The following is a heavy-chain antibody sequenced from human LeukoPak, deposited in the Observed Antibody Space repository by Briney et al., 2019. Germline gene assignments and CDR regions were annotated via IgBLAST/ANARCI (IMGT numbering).Heavy chain of an antibody. V-gene: IGHV1-18*01. CDR2: ISAYNGNT. Sequence: ASVKVSCKTSGYTFTSYGISWVRQAPGQGLEWMGWISAYNGNTNYAQKFQGRGTMTTDTSTSTAYMELWSLRSDDTAVYYCARDGSGIAVAGTFDYWGQGTLVTVSS. J-gene: IGHJ4*02. D-gene: IGHD6-19*01. CDR1: GYTFTSYG. CDR3: ARDGSGIAVAGTFDY.